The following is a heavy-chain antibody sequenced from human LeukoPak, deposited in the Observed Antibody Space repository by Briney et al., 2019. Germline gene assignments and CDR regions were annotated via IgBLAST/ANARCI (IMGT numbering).Heavy chain of an antibody. CDR3: ARDRDGYAYSFDY. CDR1: GGSITSGSYH. Sequence: SETLSLTCTVSGGSITSGSYHWGWIRQSPGKGLEWIGNTYYTGSAYYRPSLQSRVSISVDTSKKEFSLKLTSVTAADTAVYYCARDRDGYAYSFDYWGQGTLVTVSS. J-gene: IGHJ4*02. V-gene: IGHV4-39*02. CDR2: TYYTGSA. D-gene: IGHD5-24*01.